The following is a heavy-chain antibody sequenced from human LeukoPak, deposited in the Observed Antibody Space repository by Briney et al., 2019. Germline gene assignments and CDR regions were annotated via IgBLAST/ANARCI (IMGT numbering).Heavy chain of an antibody. CDR2: ISYDGSNK. CDR1: GFTFSSYA. CDR3: AKDLMPHSSGSVFDF. V-gene: IGHV3-30-3*01. Sequence: PGGSLRLSCAASGFTFSSYAMHWVRQAPGKGLEWVAVISYDGSNKYYADSVKGRFTISRGNSNNTLYLQMSGLRAEDTAIYYCAKDLMPHSSGSVFDFWGPGNLVTVSS. J-gene: IGHJ4*02. D-gene: IGHD3-22*01.